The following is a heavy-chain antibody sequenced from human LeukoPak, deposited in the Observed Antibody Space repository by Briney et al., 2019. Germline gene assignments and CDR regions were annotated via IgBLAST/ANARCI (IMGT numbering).Heavy chain of an antibody. V-gene: IGHV4-30-2*02. J-gene: IGHJ6*03. D-gene: IGHD5-12*01. Sequence: SETLSLTCTVSGGSISSGGYYWSWIRQPPGKGLEWIGYIYHSGSTYYNPSLKSRVTISVDTSKNQFSLKLSSVTAADTAVYYCARLGATSGFKNYYYYYMDVWGKGTTVTVSS. CDR1: GGSISSGGYY. CDR2: IYHSGST. CDR3: ARLGATSGFKNYYYYYMDV.